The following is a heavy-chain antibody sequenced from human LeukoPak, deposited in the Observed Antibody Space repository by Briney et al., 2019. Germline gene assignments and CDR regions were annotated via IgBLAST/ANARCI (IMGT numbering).Heavy chain of an antibody. V-gene: IGHV4-59*08. CDR1: GGSIGSYY. CDR2: IYYSGST. Sequence: SETPSLTCTVSGGSIGSYYWSWIRQPPGKGLEWIGYIYYSGSTNYNPSLKSRVTISVDTSKNQFSLKLSSVTAADTAVYYCARAGWAAAGKGWFDPWGQGTLVTVSS. D-gene: IGHD6-13*01. J-gene: IGHJ5*02. CDR3: ARAGWAAAGKGWFDP.